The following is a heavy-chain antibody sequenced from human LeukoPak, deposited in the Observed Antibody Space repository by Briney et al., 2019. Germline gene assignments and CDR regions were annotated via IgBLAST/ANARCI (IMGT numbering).Heavy chain of an antibody. CDR1: GGSFSGYY. CDR3: ASISDSSGYYLH. D-gene: IGHD3-22*01. CDR2: IYYSGST. Sequence: SETLSLTCAVYGGSFSGYYWSWIRQPPGKGLEWIGYIYYSGSTNYNPSLKSRVTISVDTSKNQFSLKLSSVTAADTAVYYCASISDSSGYYLHWGQGTLVTVSS. V-gene: IGHV4-59*01. J-gene: IGHJ4*02.